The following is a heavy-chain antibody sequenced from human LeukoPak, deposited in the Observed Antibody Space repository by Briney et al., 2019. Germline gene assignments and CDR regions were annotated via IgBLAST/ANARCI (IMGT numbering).Heavy chain of an antibody. V-gene: IGHV3-21*01. CDR1: GFTFRSYR. CDR2: VSDSSSYT. J-gene: IGHJ3*02. D-gene: IGHD4-17*01. Sequence: PGGSLRLSCAASGFTFRSYRMNWVRPAPGKGLEWVSFVSDSSSYTYYADSVKGRFTISRDNAKNSLYLQMDSLRAEDTAVYYCARGGDYGGRGDAFDIWGQGTMVTVSS. CDR3: ARGGDYGGRGDAFDI.